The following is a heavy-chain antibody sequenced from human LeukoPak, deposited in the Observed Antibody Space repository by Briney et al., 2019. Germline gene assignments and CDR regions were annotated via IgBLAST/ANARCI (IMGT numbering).Heavy chain of an antibody. V-gene: IGHV4-59*01. D-gene: IGHD5-18*01. CDR1: GGSISSYY. CDR2: IYYSGST. Sequence: KPSETLSLTCTVSGGSISSYYWSWIRQPPGKGLEWIGYIYYSGSTNYNPSLKSRVTISVDTFKNQFSLKLSSVTAADTAVYYCARGARGYSYGHFDYWGQGTLVTVSS. CDR3: ARGARGYSYGHFDY. J-gene: IGHJ4*02.